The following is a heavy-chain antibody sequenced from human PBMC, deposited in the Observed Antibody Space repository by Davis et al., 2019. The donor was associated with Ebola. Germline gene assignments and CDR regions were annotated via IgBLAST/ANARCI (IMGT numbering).Heavy chain of an antibody. V-gene: IGHV3-23*01. CDR3: AKDKGFWVPPDWSGP. D-gene: IGHD3-16*01. Sequence: GESLKISCAVSGFNFSHYAMSWVRQAPGKGLEWVACISGSGKTTYYADSVEGRFNISRDNSKNTLSLQMNSVRGEDTAVYYCAKDKGFWVPPDWSGPWGQGVQVTVSS. J-gene: IGHJ5*02. CDR2: ISGSGKTT. CDR1: GFNFSHYA.